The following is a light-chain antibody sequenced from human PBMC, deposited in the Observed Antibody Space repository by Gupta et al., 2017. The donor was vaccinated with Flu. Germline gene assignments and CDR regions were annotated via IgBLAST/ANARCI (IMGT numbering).Light chain of an antibody. V-gene: IGKV3-20*01. CDR3: QQDGSSPRT. CDR1: QSVSSSY. J-gene: IGKJ1*01. Sequence: EIVLTQSPGTLSLSPGERATLSCRASQSVSSSYLAWYQQKPGQAPRLLIYGASSRATGIPDRFSGSGSGTDFTLTISRLDPEDFAVYYCQQDGSSPRTFGQGTKVEI. CDR2: GAS.